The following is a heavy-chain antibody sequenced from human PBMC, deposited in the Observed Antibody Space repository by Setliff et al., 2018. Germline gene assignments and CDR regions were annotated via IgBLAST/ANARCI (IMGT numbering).Heavy chain of an antibody. CDR3: ARLSAPQVVLAADFDF. D-gene: IGHD6-19*01. Sequence: GASVKVSCKASGYTFSSHYMHWVRQAPGQGLEWVGMIHPSDGSPGYAQKFQDRVTMIRDTSTNTAYMELRSLRSDDTAVYYCARLSAPQVVLAADFDFWGQGTPVTVSS. V-gene: IGHV1-46*01. J-gene: IGHJ4*02. CDR1: GYTFSSHY. CDR2: IHPSDGSP.